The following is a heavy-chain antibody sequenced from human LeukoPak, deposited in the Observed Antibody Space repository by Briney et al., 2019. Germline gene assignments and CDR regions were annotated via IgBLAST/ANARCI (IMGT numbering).Heavy chain of an antibody. J-gene: IGHJ4*02. Sequence: SLRLSCAASGFTFDDYAMHWVRQAPGKGLEWVSGISWNSGSIGYADSVKGRFTTSRDNAKNSLYLQMNSLRAEDTALYYCAKDIRDYYGSESFDYWGQGTLVTVSS. CDR1: GFTFDDYA. V-gene: IGHV3-9*01. CDR3: AKDIRDYYGSESFDY. CDR2: ISWNSGSI. D-gene: IGHD3-10*01.